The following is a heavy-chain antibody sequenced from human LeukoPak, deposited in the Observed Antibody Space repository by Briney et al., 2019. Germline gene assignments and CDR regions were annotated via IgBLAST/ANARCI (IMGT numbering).Heavy chain of an antibody. CDR1: VFTFSSYS. D-gene: IGHD6-6*01. CDR2: ISSSSSYI. Sequence: PGGSLRLSCAASVFTFSSYSMNCGRQAPGKGLEWFSSISSSSSYIYYADSVKGRFTISRDNAKNSLYLQMTSTRAEDTAVYYRPRDEQLVQGVLDYWGQGTLVTVSS. V-gene: IGHV3-21*01. CDR3: PRDEQLVQGVLDY. J-gene: IGHJ4*02.